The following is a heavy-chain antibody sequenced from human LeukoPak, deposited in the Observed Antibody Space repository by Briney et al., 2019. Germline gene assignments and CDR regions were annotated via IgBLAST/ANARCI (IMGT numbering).Heavy chain of an antibody. CDR3: ARAQSDYDFWSGYYTKGMDV. V-gene: IGHV1-8*01. CDR1: GYTFTSYD. J-gene: IGHJ6*04. D-gene: IGHD3-3*01. Sequence: GASVKVSCKASGYTFTSYDINWVRQATGQGLEWMGWMNPNSGNTGYAQKFQGRVTMTRNTSISTAYMELSSLRSEDTAVYYCARAQSDYDFWSGYYTKGMDVWGKGTTVTVSS. CDR2: MNPNSGNT.